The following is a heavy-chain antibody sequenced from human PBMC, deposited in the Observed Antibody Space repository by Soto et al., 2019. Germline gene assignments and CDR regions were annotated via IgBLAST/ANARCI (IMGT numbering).Heavy chain of an antibody. Sequence: QVQLQESGPGLVKPSQTLSLTCTVSGGSISSGGYYWGWIRQHPGKGLEWLGYIYSSGSTYYNPSLKSRLTISVDTSKNQFSLKLRSVTAADTAVYYCARVVQLGLGGDYWGQGTLVTVSS. CDR2: IYSSGST. CDR3: ARVVQLGLGGDY. D-gene: IGHD5-18*01. V-gene: IGHV4-31*03. J-gene: IGHJ4*02. CDR1: GGSISSGGYY.